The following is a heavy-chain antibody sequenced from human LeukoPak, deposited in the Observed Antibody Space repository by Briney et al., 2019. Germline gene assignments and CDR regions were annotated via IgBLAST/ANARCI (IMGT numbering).Heavy chain of an antibody. CDR2: INHSGST. V-gene: IGHV4-34*01. J-gene: IGHJ4*02. Sequence: SETLSLTCAVYGGSFSGYYWSWIRQPPGKGLEWIGEINHSGSTNYNPSLKSRVTISVDTSKNQFSLKLSSVTAADTAVYYCAKDSGYDSVWIGHDYWGQGTLVTVSS. D-gene: IGHD5-12*01. CDR1: GGSFSGYY. CDR3: AKDSGYDSVWIGHDY.